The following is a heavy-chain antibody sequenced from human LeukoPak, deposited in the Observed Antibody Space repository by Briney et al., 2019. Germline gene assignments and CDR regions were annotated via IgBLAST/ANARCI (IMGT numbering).Heavy chain of an antibody. CDR1: GFTVSSNY. J-gene: IGHJ4*02. Sequence: GGSLRLSCAASGFTVSSNYMSWVRQAPGKGLEWVSVIYTSGRTYYADPVKGRFTISRDNPKNTLYLQMNILRAEDTAVYYCARDYCSGGNCYSGADYWGQGTLVTVSS. CDR2: IYTSGRT. CDR3: ARDYCSGGNCYSGADY. D-gene: IGHD2-15*01. V-gene: IGHV3-66*03.